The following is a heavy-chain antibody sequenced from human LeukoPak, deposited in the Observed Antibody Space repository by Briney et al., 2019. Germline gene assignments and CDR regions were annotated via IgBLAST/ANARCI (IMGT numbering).Heavy chain of an antibody. V-gene: IGHV1-46*01. CDR2: INPSGGST. Sequence: GASVKVSCKASGYTFTRYYMNWVRQAPGQGLEWMGIINPSGGSTNCAQKFQGRVTMTRDTSTSTIYMEVSSLRSEDTAVYYCATSFRAVNWFDPWGQGTLVTVSS. D-gene: IGHD3-10*01. CDR3: ATSFRAVNWFDP. J-gene: IGHJ5*02. CDR1: GYTFTRYY.